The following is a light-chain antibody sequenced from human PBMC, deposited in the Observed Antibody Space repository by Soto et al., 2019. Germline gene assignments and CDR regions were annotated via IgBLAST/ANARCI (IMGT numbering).Light chain of an antibody. CDR3: HQYATTSYT. CDR1: QSVSSNS. V-gene: IGKV3-20*01. CDR2: GEF. Sequence: EIVLTQSPGTLSLSPGERASLSCRASQSVSSNSLAWYQQKPDQPPRLLISGEFSRATGIPDRITGSGSETAFTLTFSRLEPEDFAVYYCHQYATTSYTFAQATKLEI. J-gene: IGKJ2*01.